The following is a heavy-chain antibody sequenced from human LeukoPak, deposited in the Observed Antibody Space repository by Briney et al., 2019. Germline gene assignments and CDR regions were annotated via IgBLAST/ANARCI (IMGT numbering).Heavy chain of an antibody. CDR3: ASAEDDSSGYYYHYYYYGMDV. V-gene: IGHV4-34*01. CDR1: GGSFSGYY. J-gene: IGHJ6*01. D-gene: IGHD3-22*01. Sequence: SETLSLTCAVYGGSFSGYYWSWIRQPPGKGLEWIGEINHSGSTNYNPSPKSRVTISVDTSKNQFSLKLSSVTAADTAVYYCASAEDDSSGYYYHYYYYGMDVWGQGTRVSVSS. CDR2: INHSGST.